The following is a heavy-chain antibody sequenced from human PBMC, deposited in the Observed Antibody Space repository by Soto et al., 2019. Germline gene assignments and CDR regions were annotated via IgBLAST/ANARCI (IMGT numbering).Heavy chain of an antibody. CDR1: GFTFSSYA. CDR3: ARVSRRSPTRFITGTTWWLDP. V-gene: IGHV3-30-3*01. CDR2: ISYDGSNK. D-gene: IGHD1-7*01. Sequence: SLRLSCAASGFTFSSYAMHWVRQAPGKGLEWVAGISYDGSNKYYADSVKGRFTISRDNSKNTLYLQMNSLRAEDTAVYYCARVSRRSPTRFITGTTWWLDPWGQGTLVTVSS. J-gene: IGHJ5*02.